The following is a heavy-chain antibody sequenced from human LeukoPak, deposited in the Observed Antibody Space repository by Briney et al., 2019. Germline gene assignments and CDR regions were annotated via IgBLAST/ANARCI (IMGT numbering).Heavy chain of an antibody. Sequence: GGSLRLSCAASGFTFSSYSMHWVRQAPGKGLEWVAAISYDGSDKYYVDSVKGRFTISRDNSKNTLYLQMDSLKSEDTAVYYCATGYSVEMATMPDWGQGTLVTVPS. CDR3: ATGYSVEMATMPD. V-gene: IGHV3-30*03. D-gene: IGHD5-24*01. CDR1: GFTFSSYS. CDR2: ISYDGSDK. J-gene: IGHJ4*02.